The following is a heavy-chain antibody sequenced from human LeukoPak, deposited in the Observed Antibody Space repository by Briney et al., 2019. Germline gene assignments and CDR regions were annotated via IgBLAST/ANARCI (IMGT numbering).Heavy chain of an antibody. J-gene: IGHJ4*02. D-gene: IGHD3-22*01. Sequence: PGGSLRLSXAASGFTFSSYAMSWVRQAPGKGLEWVAFVRYDGSNKFYADSVKGRFTISRDNSKNTLYLQMNSLRAEDTAVYYCAKSDYDSSGYYYFEYRGQGTPVTVSS. CDR2: VRYDGSNK. CDR3: AKSDYDSSGYYYFEY. V-gene: IGHV3-30*02. CDR1: GFTFSSYA.